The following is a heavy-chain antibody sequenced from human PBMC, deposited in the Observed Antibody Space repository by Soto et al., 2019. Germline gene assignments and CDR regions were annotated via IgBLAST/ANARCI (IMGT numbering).Heavy chain of an antibody. D-gene: IGHD2-2*01. Sequence: QVQLVQSGAEVKKPGSSVKVSCKASGGTFSSYAISWVRQAPGQGLEWMGGIIPIFGTANYAQKFQGRVTITADESTSTAYLELSSLRSEDTAVYYCARAVPAAAMAGYCGMDVWGQGTTVTVSS. V-gene: IGHV1-69*12. CDR2: IIPIFGTA. CDR3: ARAVPAAAMAGYCGMDV. CDR1: GGTFSSYA. J-gene: IGHJ6*01.